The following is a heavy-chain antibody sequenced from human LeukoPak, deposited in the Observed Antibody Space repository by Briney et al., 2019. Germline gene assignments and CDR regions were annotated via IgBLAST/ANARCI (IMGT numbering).Heavy chain of an antibody. Sequence: GGSLRLSCAASGFTFSSYGMSWVRQAPGKGLEWVSAISGSGGSTYYADSVKGRFTVSRDNSKNTLYLQMNSLRAEGTAVYYCAKDGLGYGSGSYYSIEIAYYFDYWGQGTLVTVSS. J-gene: IGHJ4*02. V-gene: IGHV3-23*01. CDR3: AKDGLGYGSGSYYSIEIAYYFDY. CDR2: ISGSGGST. D-gene: IGHD3-10*01. CDR1: GFTFSSYG.